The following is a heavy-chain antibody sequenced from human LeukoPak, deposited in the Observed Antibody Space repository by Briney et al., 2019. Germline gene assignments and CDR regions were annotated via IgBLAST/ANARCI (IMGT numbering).Heavy chain of an antibody. CDR3: ARGQARITIFGVVIEPIDY. CDR1: GGTFSSYA. CDR2: IIPIFGTA. J-gene: IGHJ4*02. D-gene: IGHD3-3*01. Sequence: SVKVSCKASGGTFSSYAISWVRQAPGQGLEWMGGIIPIFGTANYAQKLQGRVTMTTDTSTSTAYMELRSLRSDDTAVYYCARGQARITIFGVVIEPIDYWGQGTLVTVSS. V-gene: IGHV1-69*05.